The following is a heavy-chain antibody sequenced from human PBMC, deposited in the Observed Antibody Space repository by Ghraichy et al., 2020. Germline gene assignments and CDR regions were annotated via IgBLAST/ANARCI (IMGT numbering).Heavy chain of an antibody. CDR1: GVSFSGYY. CDR3: ARGLSASWHRFDN. D-gene: IGHD2-2*01. Sequence: SETLSLTCTVYGVSFSGYYWSWIRQAPGKGLEWIGEINHSGNINYNPSLKGRVTISIDTSKNQFSLQLNSVTAADTALYYCARGLSASWHRFDNWGQGTLVTVSS. J-gene: IGHJ4*02. V-gene: IGHV4-34*01. CDR2: INHSGNI.